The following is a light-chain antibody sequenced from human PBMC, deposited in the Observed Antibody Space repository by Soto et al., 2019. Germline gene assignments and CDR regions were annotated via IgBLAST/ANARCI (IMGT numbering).Light chain of an antibody. CDR3: QQYTTSPPKLT. J-gene: IGKJ4*01. CDR1: QSVSSSY. V-gene: IGKV3-20*01. CDR2: GAS. Sequence: EIVLTQSPGTLSLSPGERATLSCRASQSVSSSYLAWYQQKPGQPPRLLIYGASSRATGIPDRFGGSESGTDFTLTISRLEPEDFAVYYCQQYTTSPPKLTFDGGTKVEIK.